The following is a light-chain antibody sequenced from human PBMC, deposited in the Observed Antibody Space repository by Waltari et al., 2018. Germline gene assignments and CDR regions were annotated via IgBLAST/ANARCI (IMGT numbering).Light chain of an antibody. CDR1: QSVTRY. J-gene: IGKJ3*01. CDR2: GAS. V-gene: IGKV3-11*01. Sequence: EIVLTQSPATLSVSPGDRATLSCRASQSVTRYLVWYQQTPGQAPRLLIYGASNRATGIPARFSGSRSGTDFTLTINNLEPEDSAVYYCQLRSSWPPLFTFGPGTKVEIK. CDR3: QLRSSWPPLFT.